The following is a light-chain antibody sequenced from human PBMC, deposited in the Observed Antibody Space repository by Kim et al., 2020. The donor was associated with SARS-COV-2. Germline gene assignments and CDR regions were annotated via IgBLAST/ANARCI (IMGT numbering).Light chain of an antibody. CDR1: NIGSKN. J-gene: IGLJ2*01. CDR3: QVWDSSTVV. V-gene: IGLV3-9*01. Sequence: GALGETARITCGGNNIGSKNVRWYQQKPGQAPVLVIYRDSNRPSGIPERFSGSNSGNTATLTISRAQAGDEADYYCQVWDSSTVVFGGGTQLTVL. CDR2: RDS.